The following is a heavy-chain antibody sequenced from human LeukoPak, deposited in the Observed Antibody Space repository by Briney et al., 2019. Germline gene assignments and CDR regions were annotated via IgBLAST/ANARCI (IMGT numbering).Heavy chain of an antibody. D-gene: IGHD3-10*01. Sequence: ASVKVSCKASGYTFTSYGISWVRQAPGQGLEWMGWISAYNGNTNYAQKPQGRVTMTTDTSTSTAYMELRSLRSDDTAVYYCARQLLWGFGELLYFDYWGQGTLVTVSS. J-gene: IGHJ4*02. CDR2: ISAYNGNT. V-gene: IGHV1-18*01. CDR1: GYTFTSYG. CDR3: ARQLLWGFGELLYFDY.